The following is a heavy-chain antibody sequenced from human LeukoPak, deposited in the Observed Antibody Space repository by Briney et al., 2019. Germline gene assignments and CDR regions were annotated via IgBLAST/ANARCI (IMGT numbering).Heavy chain of an antibody. CDR2: ISYDGSNK. Sequence: QSGGSLRLSCAASGFTFSSYGMHWVRQAPGKGLEWVAVISYDGSNKYYADSVKGRFTISRDNSKNTLYLQMNSLRAEDTAVYYCAKGGSWMDVWGQGTTVTVSS. V-gene: IGHV3-30*18. CDR3: AKGGSWMDV. J-gene: IGHJ6*02. CDR1: GFTFSSYG.